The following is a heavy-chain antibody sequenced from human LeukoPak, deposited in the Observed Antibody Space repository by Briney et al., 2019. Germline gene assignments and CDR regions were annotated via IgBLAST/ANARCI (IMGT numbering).Heavy chain of an antibody. V-gene: IGHV3-9*01. CDR3: AKGVVADSGWPPPFDY. J-gene: IGHJ4*02. CDR1: GFTFDDYA. Sequence: PGRSLRLSCAASGFTFDDYAMHWVRQAPGKGLEWVSGISWNSGSIGYADSVKGRFTISRDNAKNSLYLQMNSLRAEDTALYYCAKGVVADSGWPPPFDYWGQGTLVTVSS. CDR2: ISWNSGSI. D-gene: IGHD6-19*01.